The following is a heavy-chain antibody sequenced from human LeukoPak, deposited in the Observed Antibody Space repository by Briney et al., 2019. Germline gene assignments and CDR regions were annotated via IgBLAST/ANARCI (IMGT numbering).Heavy chain of an antibody. CDR2: ISSSSSYI. D-gene: IGHD6-19*01. CDR1: GFTFSSYS. CDR3: ASAGYSSGWYRMYYYYGMDV. V-gene: IGHV3-21*01. Sequence: PGGSLRLSCSASGFTFSSYSMNWVRQAPGKGLEWVSSISSSSSYIYYADSVKGRFTISRDNAKNTLYLQMNSLRAEDTAVYYCASAGYSSGWYRMYYYYGMDVWGQGTTVTVSS. J-gene: IGHJ6*02.